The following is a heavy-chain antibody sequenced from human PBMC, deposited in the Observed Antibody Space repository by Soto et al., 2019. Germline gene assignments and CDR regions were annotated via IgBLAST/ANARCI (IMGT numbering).Heavy chain of an antibody. CDR2: ISSRSSRI. CDR3: ASLGRLGWGSYYPDWFDP. J-gene: IGHJ5*02. V-gene: IGHV3-48*01. CDR1: GFSFSNYN. Sequence: EVQLVESGGGLVQPGGSLRLSCAASGFSFSNYNMNCVRRAPGKGLEWVSYISSRSSRIYYVDSVKGRFTISRDNARNSLYLQMNSLRAEDTAVYYSASLGRLGWGSYYPDWFDPWGRGTLVTVSS. D-gene: IGHD3-10*01.